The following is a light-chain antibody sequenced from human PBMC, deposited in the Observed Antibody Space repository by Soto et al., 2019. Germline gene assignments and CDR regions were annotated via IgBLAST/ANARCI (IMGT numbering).Light chain of an antibody. Sequence: EIVLTQSPGTLSLSPGERATLSCRASQSVSSSYLAWYQQKPGQAPRLLIYGASSRATGIPDRFSGSGSGTDFTLTISRLEPQDFAVYYCQQYGSSLGRTFGQGTRWIS. CDR1: QSVSSSY. V-gene: IGKV3-20*01. CDR3: QQYGSSLGRT. J-gene: IGKJ1*01. CDR2: GAS.